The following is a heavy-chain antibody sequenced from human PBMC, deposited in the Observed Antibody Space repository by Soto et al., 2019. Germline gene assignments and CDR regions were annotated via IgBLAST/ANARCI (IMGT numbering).Heavy chain of an antibody. J-gene: IGHJ4*02. V-gene: IGHV1-8*01. CDR2: MNPNSGNT. D-gene: IGHD2-8*01. Sequence: QVQLVQAGAEVKKPGASVKVSCKDSGYTFTSYDINWVRQATGQGLEWMGWMNPNSGNTGYAQKVQGRVTMTRNTSISTGYMELSIMRSEDTAVYYCARVSRRTREWCMLHYWCQGTLVTVSS. CDR3: ARVSRRTREWCMLHY. CDR1: GYTFTSYD.